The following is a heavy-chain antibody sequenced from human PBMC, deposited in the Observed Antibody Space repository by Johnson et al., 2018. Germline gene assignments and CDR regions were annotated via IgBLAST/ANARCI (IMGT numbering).Heavy chain of an antibody. V-gene: IGHV3-15*07. CDR3: ARPLSIPFDAFDI. CDR2: IKSKTDGGTT. Sequence: VQLVQSGGGVVQPGRSXRLSCAASGFTFSSYGMHWVRQAPGKGLEWVGRIKSKTDGGTTDYAAPVKGRFTISRADSKNTLYLQMNSLKTEDTAVYYCARPLSIPFDAFDIWGQGTMVTVSS. D-gene: IGHD2-2*02. CDR1: GFTFSSYG. J-gene: IGHJ3*02.